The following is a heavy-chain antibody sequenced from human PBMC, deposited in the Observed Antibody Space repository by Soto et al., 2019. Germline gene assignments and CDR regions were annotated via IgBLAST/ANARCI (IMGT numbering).Heavy chain of an antibody. D-gene: IGHD3-9*01. CDR2: IYPGDSDT. J-gene: IGHJ4*02. CDR1: GCSFSSYW. Sequence: GESLKISGKGSGCSFSSYWIGWVHQIPGKGLEWMGIIYPGDSDTRYSPSFQGQVTISADKSISTAYLQWSSLKASDTAMYYCARQSPKHVLRYFDWFPLAPFDYWGQGTLVTVSS. V-gene: IGHV5-51*07. CDR3: ARQSPKHVLRYFDWFPLAPFDY.